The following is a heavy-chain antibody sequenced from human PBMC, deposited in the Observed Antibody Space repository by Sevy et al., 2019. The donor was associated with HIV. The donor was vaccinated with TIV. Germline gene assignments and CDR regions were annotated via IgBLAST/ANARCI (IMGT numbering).Heavy chain of an antibody. CDR2: VTPNSGAT. Sequence: ASVKVSCKASGYNFYIHWVRQAPGQGLEWMGRVTPNSGATTYAQRFQGRVAMTMDTSISTAYMELSGLKSDDTAIYYCAGRDLGWYNWFDPWGQGTLVTVSS. V-gene: IGHV1-2*06. D-gene: IGHD6-19*01. CDR3: AGRDLGWYNWFDP. J-gene: IGHJ5*02. CDR1: GYNFY.